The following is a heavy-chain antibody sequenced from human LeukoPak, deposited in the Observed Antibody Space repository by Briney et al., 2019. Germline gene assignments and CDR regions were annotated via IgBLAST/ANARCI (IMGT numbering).Heavy chain of an antibody. CDR1: GYTFADYY. CDR2: INPYTGDT. J-gene: IGHJ3*02. CDR3: ARDRVEMATTDAFDI. Sequence: ASVKVSCKAAGYTFADYYMSWVRQAPGQGLEWMGSINPYTGDTNYAQHFQGRVTMTRDTSIGTAYMEVNRLRSEDTAVYYCARDRVEMATTDAFDIWGQGTMVTVSS. V-gene: IGHV1-2*02. D-gene: IGHD5-24*01.